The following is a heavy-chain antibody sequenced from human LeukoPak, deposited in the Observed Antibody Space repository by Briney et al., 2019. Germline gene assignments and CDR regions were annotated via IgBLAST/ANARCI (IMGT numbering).Heavy chain of an antibody. CDR3: ARDGWHCSSTSCYVHSSDGDYYYYYMDV. D-gene: IGHD2-2*01. J-gene: IGHJ6*03. V-gene: IGHV3-64*01. CDR2: ISSNGGST. Sequence: GGSLRLSCAASGFTFSSYAMHWVRQAPGKGLEYVSAISSNGGSTYYANSVKGRFTISRDNSKNTLYLQMGSLRAEDMAVYYCARDGWHCSSTSCYVHSSDGDYYYYYMDVWGKGTTVTVSS. CDR1: GFTFSSYA.